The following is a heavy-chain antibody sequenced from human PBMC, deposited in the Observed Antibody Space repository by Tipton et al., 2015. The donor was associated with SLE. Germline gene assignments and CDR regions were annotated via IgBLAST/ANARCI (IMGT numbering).Heavy chain of an antibody. Sequence: TLSLTCAVSGGSINSGDYSWSWIRQPPGKGLERIGYIFHSGNAYYNPSLKSRVTISVDMSRNQFSLRLDSVTAADTALYYCARGEMDVFDIWGQGTVVSVSS. J-gene: IGHJ3*02. CDR1: GGSINSGDYS. CDR2: IFHSGNA. V-gene: IGHV4-30-2*01. CDR3: ARGEMDVFDI.